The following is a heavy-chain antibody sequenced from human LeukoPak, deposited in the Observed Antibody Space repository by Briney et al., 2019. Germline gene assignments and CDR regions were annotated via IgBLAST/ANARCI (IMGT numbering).Heavy chain of an antibody. Sequence: GGSLRLSCAASGFTFRRYWMHWVRQAPGKGLVWVSRINSDGSTTDYADSVKGRFTISRDNAKNTLYLQMNSLRDEDTAVYYCARDGDRIAAAGYSGYFDYWGQGTLVTVSS. J-gene: IGHJ4*02. V-gene: IGHV3-74*01. CDR1: GFTFRRYW. CDR3: ARDGDRIAAAGYSGYFDY. D-gene: IGHD6-13*01. CDR2: INSDGSTT.